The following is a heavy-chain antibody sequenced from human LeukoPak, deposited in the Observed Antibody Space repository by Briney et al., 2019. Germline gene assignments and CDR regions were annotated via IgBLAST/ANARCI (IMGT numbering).Heavy chain of an antibody. CDR2: IYHSGST. Sequence: SETLSLTCTVSGGSISSGGYYWSWIRQPPGKGLEWIGYIYHSGSTYYNPSLKSRVTISVDRSKNQFSLKLSSVTAADTAVYYCARGGYVFREWDYWGQGTLVTVSS. CDR3: ARGGYVFREWDY. V-gene: IGHV4-30-2*01. D-gene: IGHD3-16*01. J-gene: IGHJ4*02. CDR1: GGSISSGGYY.